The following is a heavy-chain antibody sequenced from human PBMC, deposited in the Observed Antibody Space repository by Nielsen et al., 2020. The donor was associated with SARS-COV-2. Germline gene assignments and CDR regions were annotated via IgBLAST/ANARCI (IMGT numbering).Heavy chain of an antibody. CDR1: GGSISSSSYY. Sequence: GSLRLSCTVSGGSISSSSYYWGWIRQPPGKGLEWIGSIYYSGSTYYNPSLKSRVTISVDTSKNQLSLKLSSVTAADTAVYYCARDYDSSGYYSGWFDPWGQGTLVTVSS. CDR2: IYYSGST. D-gene: IGHD3-22*01. CDR3: ARDYDSSGYYSGWFDP. J-gene: IGHJ5*02. V-gene: IGHV4-39*07.